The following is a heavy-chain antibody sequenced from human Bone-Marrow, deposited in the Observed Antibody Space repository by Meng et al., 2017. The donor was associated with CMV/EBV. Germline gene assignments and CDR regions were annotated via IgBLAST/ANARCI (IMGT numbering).Heavy chain of an antibody. D-gene: IGHD5-12*01. V-gene: IGHV3-11*01. CDR2: IGFTGRTI. CDR3: ARDLGRKSGYDASDY. J-gene: IGHJ4*02. Sequence: SVFNFSDYSMTWIRQAPGKGLEWVSYIGFTGRTIYYAESVKGRFAISRDNAQNSLFLQMNSLRAEDTAVYYCARDLGRKSGYDASDYWGQGTLVTVSS. CDR1: VFNFSDYS.